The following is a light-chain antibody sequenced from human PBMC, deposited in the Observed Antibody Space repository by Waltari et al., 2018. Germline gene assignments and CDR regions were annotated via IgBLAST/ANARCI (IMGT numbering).Light chain of an antibody. V-gene: IGLV3-19*01. CDR3: NSRDSSGNHLV. CDR2: GKN. J-gene: IGLJ2*01. Sequence: SSELTQDPAVSVALGQTVRITCQGDSLRSYYASWYQQKPGQAPLLVIYGKNNRPSGIPDRFSGSISGNTASLTSTGAQAEDEADYYCNSRDSSGNHLVFGGGTKLTVL. CDR1: SLRSYY.